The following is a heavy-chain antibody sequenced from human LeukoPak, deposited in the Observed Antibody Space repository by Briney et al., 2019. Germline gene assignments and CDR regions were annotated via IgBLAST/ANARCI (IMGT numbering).Heavy chain of an antibody. D-gene: IGHD6-6*01. CDR3: ARDRGHSYSSSSGWYFDL. Sequence: EASAKVSCKASGYTFTGYYMHWVRQAPGQGLEWMGWINPNSGGTNYAQKFQGRVTMTRDTSISTAYMELSRLRSDDTAVYYCARDRGHSYSSSSGWYFDLWGRGTLVTVSS. J-gene: IGHJ2*01. V-gene: IGHV1-2*02. CDR1: GYTFTGYY. CDR2: INPNSGGT.